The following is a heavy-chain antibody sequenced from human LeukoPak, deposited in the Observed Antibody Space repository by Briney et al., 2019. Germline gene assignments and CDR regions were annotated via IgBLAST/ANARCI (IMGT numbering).Heavy chain of an antibody. V-gene: IGHV4-59*01. CDR3: ARSIAAAGTGFNWFDP. CDR2: IYYSGST. CDR1: GGSISSYY. J-gene: IGHJ5*02. D-gene: IGHD6-13*01. Sequence: SETLSLTCTVSGGSISSYYWSWNRQPPGKGLEWIGYIYYSGSTNYNPSLKSRVTISVDTSKNQFSLKLSSVTAADTAVYYCARSIAAAGTGFNWFDPWGQGTLVTVSS.